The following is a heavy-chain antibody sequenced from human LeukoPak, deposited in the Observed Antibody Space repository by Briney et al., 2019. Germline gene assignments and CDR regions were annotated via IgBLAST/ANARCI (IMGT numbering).Heavy chain of an antibody. V-gene: IGHV4-39*06. CDR3: ARSGRLGYCSGGSCYLPDY. CDR2: IFNSGST. J-gene: IGHJ4*02. Sequence: SETLSLTCTVSGGSISSSKYYWGWIRQPPGKGLEWIGTIFNSGSTHYNPSLKSRVTISVDTSKNQFPLKLSSVTAADTAAYYCARSGRLGYCSGGSCYLPDYWGQGTLVTVSS. D-gene: IGHD2-15*01. CDR1: GGSISSSKYY.